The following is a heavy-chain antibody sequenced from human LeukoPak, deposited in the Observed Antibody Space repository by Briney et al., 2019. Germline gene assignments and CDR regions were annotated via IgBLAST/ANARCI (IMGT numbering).Heavy chain of an antibody. D-gene: IGHD3-9*01. V-gene: IGHV1-8*01. CDR3: ARGDYDILTGLIYYYYGMDV. CDR2: MNPNSGNT. CDR1: GYTFTSYD. Sequence: ASVKVSCKASGYTFTSYDINWVRQATGQGLEWMGWMNPNSGNTGYAQKFQGRVTMTRNTSISTAYMELSSLRSEDTAVYYCARGDYDILTGLIYYYYGMDVWGQGTTVTVSS. J-gene: IGHJ6*02.